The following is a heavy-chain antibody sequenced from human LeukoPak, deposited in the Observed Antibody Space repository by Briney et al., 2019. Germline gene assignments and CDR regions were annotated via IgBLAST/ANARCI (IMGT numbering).Heavy chain of an antibody. CDR3: ARDLKGYCSSTSCSDAFDI. V-gene: IGHV1-18*01. D-gene: IGHD2-2*01. Sequence: GSVKVSCKASGYTFTSYGISWVRQAPGQGLEWMGWISAYNGNTNYAQKLQGRVTMTTDTSTSTAYMELRSLRSDDTAVYYCARDLKGYCSSTSCSDAFDIWGQRTMVTVSS. CDR2: ISAYNGNT. CDR1: GYTFTSYG. J-gene: IGHJ3*02.